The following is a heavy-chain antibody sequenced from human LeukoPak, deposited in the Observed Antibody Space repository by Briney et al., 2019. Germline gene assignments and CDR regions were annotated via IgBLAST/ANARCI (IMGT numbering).Heavy chain of an antibody. J-gene: IGHJ4*02. D-gene: IGHD4-17*01. CDR2: ISSSSSYI. V-gene: IGHV3-21*01. CDR3: GTWTTVASYFDY. CDR1: GLTFSSYS. Sequence: PGGSLTLSCAASGLTFSSYSMNWVRQAPGKVLEWVSSISSSSSYIYYADSVKGRVTISRDNAKNSLYLQMNSLRAEDTAVYYCGTWTTVASYFDYWGQGTLVTVSS.